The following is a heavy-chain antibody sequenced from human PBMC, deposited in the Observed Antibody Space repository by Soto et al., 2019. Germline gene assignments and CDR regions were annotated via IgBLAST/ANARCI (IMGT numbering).Heavy chain of an antibody. D-gene: IGHD1-26*01. Sequence: QVQLVQSGAEVKKPGASLKVFCKTSGYTFTTYGISWVRQAPGQGLEWMGWISAYNGNTNYAQKLQGRVTMTTDTSTSTADMELRSLRSDDTAVYYCARDFAAGGSYGHWGQGTLVTVSS. CDR3: ARDFAAGGSYGH. J-gene: IGHJ4*02. V-gene: IGHV1-18*01. CDR1: GYTFTTYG. CDR2: ISAYNGNT.